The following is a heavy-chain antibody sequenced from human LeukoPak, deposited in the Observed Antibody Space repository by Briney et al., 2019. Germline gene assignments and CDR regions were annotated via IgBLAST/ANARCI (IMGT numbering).Heavy chain of an antibody. CDR3: ARAVWDVSHWNYFDC. D-gene: IGHD1-1*01. V-gene: IGHV4-34*01. CDR2: INHSGST. J-gene: IGHJ5*01. CDR1: GGSFSGYY. Sequence: PSETLSLTCAVYGGSFSGYYWSWIRQPPGKGLEWIGEINHSGSTNYNPSLKSRVTISVDTSKNQFSLKLSSVTAADTAVYYCARAVWDVSHWNYFDCWGQGALVTVSS.